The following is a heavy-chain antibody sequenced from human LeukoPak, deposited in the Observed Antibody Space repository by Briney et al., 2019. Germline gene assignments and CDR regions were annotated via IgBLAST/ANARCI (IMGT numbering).Heavy chain of an antibody. J-gene: IGHJ5*02. D-gene: IGHD4-11*01. Sequence: GESLKISYKASGYIFNNYWIGWVRQMPGKGLEWMGIIYPGDSDVRYSPSFQGQVTISADRSISTAYLRWSSLKASDTAMYYCATTVIGRLSWFDPWGQGTQVTVSA. CDR1: GYIFNNYW. CDR2: IYPGDSDV. CDR3: ATTVIGRLSWFDP. V-gene: IGHV5-51*01.